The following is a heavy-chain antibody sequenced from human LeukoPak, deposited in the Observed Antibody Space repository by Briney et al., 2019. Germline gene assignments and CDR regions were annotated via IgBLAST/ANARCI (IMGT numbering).Heavy chain of an antibody. CDR3: ARAGGTAYHGYFQH. CDR2: IYANGDT. CDR1: GFTVSTNY. D-gene: IGHD5-18*01. J-gene: IGHJ1*01. Sequence: PGGSLRLSCAASGFTVSTNYMSWVRQAPGKGLEWVSVIYANGDTYYADSVKGRFTISRDNSKNTVYLQMNSLRAEDTAVYYCARAGGTAYHGYFQHWGQGTLVTVSS. V-gene: IGHV3-66*01.